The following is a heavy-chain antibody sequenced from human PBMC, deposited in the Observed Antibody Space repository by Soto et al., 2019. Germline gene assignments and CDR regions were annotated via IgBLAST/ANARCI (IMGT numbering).Heavy chain of an antibody. J-gene: IGHJ4*02. CDR3: ARGRYDSSGYYFDY. CDR1: GGSVSSGSYY. V-gene: IGHV4-61*01. Sequence: PSETLSLTCTVSGGSVSSGSYYWSWIRQPPGKGLEWIGYIYYSGSTNYNPSLKSRVTISVDTSKNQFSLKLSSVTAADTAVYYCARGRYDSSGYYFDYWGQGTLVTVSS. D-gene: IGHD3-22*01. CDR2: IYYSGST.